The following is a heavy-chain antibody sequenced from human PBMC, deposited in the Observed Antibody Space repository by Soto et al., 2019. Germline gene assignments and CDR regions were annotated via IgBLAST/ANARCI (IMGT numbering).Heavy chain of an antibody. CDR1: VFTVRNYT. J-gene: IGHJ3*02. V-gene: IGHV3-48*02. D-gene: IGHD3-22*01. Sequence: LXLFWAPSVFTVRNYTMHWVRQAPWKGLEWVSYIGSSGGTIYYSESAEGRFTVSRDNAKNYLYLQMKSLRDEDTAVSYCVREALPYYNANAYYVMAAFDMCAEGIMVIVSS. CDR2: IGSSGGTI. CDR3: VREALPYYNANAYYVMAAFDM.